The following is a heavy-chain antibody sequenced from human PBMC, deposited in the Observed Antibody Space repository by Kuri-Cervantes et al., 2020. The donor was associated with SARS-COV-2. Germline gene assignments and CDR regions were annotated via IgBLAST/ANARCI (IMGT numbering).Heavy chain of an antibody. CDR3: ARDSEGKYDLWSGYQXXYFYGMDV. CDR1: GXXXSSYS. J-gene: IGHJ6*02. Sequence: GGSLRLSCAASGXXXSSYSXTWVRXAPGKGLEWVASISSSSSYIYYAXSLXGRFTISRDNAKNSLYLQMSSLRAEDTAVYYCARDSEGKYDLWSGYQXXYFYGMDVWGQGTTVTVSS. D-gene: IGHD3/OR15-3a*01. CDR2: ISSSSSYI. V-gene: IGHV3-21*01.